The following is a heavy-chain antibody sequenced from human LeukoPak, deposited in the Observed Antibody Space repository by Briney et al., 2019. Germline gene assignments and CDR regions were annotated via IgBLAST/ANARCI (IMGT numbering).Heavy chain of an antibody. V-gene: IGHV4-30-2*01. CDR2: IYHSGST. Sequence: VKPSQTLSLTCTVSGGSISSGGYYWSWIRQPPGKGLEWIGYIYHSGSTYYNPSLKSRVTISVDRSKNQFSLKLSSVTAADTAVYFCAREAEENYSILTGYLYWGQGTLVTVSS. D-gene: IGHD3-9*01. CDR1: GGSISSGGYY. CDR3: AREAEENYSILTGYLY. J-gene: IGHJ4*02.